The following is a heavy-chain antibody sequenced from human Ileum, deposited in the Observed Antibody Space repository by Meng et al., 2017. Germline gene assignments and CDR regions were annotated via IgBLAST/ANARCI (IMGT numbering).Heavy chain of an antibody. CDR3: ARDPSGGKFHYFDS. CDR2: IHAGNGNR. D-gene: IGHD2-15*01. Sequence: QVQLVQSGPDVKRPGASVKVSCKASGATFTSFVIHWVRQAPGQRLEWMGWIHAGNGNRKYSQKFQGRVTFTTDTSETTAYLDLSSLRSEDTAVYYCARDPSGGKFHYFDSWGQGTLVTVSS. CDR1: GATFTSFV. V-gene: IGHV1-3*01. J-gene: IGHJ4*02.